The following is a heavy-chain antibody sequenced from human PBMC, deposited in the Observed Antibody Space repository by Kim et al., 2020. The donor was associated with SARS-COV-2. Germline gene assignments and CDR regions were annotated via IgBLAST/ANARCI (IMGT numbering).Heavy chain of an antibody. V-gene: IGHV1-69*04. J-gene: IGHJ4*01. D-gene: IGHD4-17*01. CDR2: IIPFLGIA. Sequence: SVKVSCKASGGTFSSYPISWVRQAPGQGLDWMGRIIPFLGIANYAQKFQGRVTLTADKSTSTAYMELSSLRSEDTAVYYWARDLFSYDDYGDYSVGYWGQGTLVTVSS. CDR3: ARDLFSYDDYGDYSVGY. CDR1: GGTFSSYP.